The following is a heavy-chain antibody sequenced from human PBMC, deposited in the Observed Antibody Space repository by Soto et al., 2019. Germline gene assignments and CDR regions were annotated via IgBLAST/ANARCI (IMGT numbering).Heavy chain of an antibody. CDR2: INHRGST. V-gene: IGHV4-34*01. Sequence: PSETLSLTCAVYGGSFSGYYWSWIRQPPGKGLEWIGEINHRGSTNYNPSLKSRVTISVDTSKNQFSLKLSSVTAADTAVYYCARGRKKYYDFWSGYNWFVPWCQGTLVTVSS. CDR1: GGSFSGYY. D-gene: IGHD3-3*01. CDR3: ARGRKKYYDFWSGYNWFVP. J-gene: IGHJ5*02.